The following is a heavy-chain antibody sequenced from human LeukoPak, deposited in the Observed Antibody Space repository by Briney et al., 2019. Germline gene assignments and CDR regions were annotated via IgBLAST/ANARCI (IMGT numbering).Heavy chain of an antibody. J-gene: IGHJ4*02. CDR1: GFTFSSYS. V-gene: IGHV3-21*01. Sequence: GGSLRLSCAASGFTFSSYSMNSVRQAPGKGLEWVSSISSSSSYIYYADSVKGRFTISTDNAKNSLYLQMNSLRAEDTAVYYGARDLSGDYFDYWGQGTPVTVSS. CDR3: ARDLSGDYFDY. CDR2: ISSSSSYI. D-gene: IGHD2/OR15-2a*01.